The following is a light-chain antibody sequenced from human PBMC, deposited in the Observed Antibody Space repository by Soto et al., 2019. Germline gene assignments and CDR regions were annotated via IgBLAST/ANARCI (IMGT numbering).Light chain of an antibody. J-gene: IGKJ1*01. CDR3: QQYSSSGT. CDR2: GAS. V-gene: IGKV3-20*01. CDR1: QSVCSS. Sequence: EILVAQSPATPPLSPGERAVLACRASQSVCSSLAWYPPKPGQAPRLLIYGASTRATDIPDRCGGSGSRKDFTLTISRLAPEYSAVYYCQQYSSSGTFGQGTKVDIK.